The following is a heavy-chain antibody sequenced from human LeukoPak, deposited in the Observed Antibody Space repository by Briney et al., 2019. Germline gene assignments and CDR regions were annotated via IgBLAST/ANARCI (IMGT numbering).Heavy chain of an antibody. CDR2: ISSSGSTI. J-gene: IGHJ2*01. V-gene: IGHV3-11*01. CDR1: GFTFSDYY. Sequence: PGGSLRLSCAASGFTFSDYYMSWIRQAPGKGLEWVSYISSSGSTIYYEDSVKGRFTISRDNAKNSLYLQMNSLRAEDTAIYYCAKDRTVGASYWYFDLWGRGTLVTVSS. D-gene: IGHD1-26*01. CDR3: AKDRTVGASYWYFDL.